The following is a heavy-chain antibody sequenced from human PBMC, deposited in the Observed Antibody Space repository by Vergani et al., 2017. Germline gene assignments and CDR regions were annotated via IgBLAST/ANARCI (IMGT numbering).Heavy chain of an antibody. V-gene: IGHV3-23*01. J-gene: IGHJ4*02. Sequence: EVQVLESGGGLVQPGGSLRLSCAASGFTFSSYAMSWVRQAPGKGLEWVSAISGSDGTTYYAHSVKGRFTISRDNSKNTLHLQMTSLRAADTSVYDCAKDSNLYHWYYFAHWGQGTLVTVSS. CDR1: GFTFSSYA. D-gene: IGHD2/OR15-2a*01. CDR3: AKDSNLYHWYYFAH. CDR2: ISGSDGTT.